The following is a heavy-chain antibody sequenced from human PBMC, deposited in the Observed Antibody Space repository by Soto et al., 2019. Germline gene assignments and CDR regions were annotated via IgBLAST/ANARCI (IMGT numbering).Heavy chain of an antibody. J-gene: IGHJ3*02. CDR3: VRYCSGGSCPGAFDI. CDR2: IRSKANNDAI. V-gene: IGHV3-73*02. D-gene: IGHD2-15*01. Sequence: EVQLVESGGGLVQPGGSLKLSCAASGFTFSGSAMHWVRQASGKGLEWVGRIRSKANNDAIAYAASVKGRFTISRYDSKNTAYLQMNSLKTEDTAVYYCVRYCSGGSCPGAFDIWGQGTMVTVSS. CDR1: GFTFSGSA.